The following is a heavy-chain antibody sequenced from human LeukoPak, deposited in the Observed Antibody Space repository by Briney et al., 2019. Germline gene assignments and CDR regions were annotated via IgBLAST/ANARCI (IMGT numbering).Heavy chain of an antibody. CDR2: IYSGGST. CDR1: GFTVNNNY. V-gene: IGHV3-53*01. Sequence: GGSLRLSCAASGFTVNNNYMSWVRQAPGKGLGWVSIIYSGGSTYYADSVKGRFTISRDNSKNTLYLQMNSLRAEDTAVYYCARDLAGYYGSGSADAFDIWGQGTMVTVSS. J-gene: IGHJ3*02. CDR3: ARDLAGYYGSGSADAFDI. D-gene: IGHD3-10*01.